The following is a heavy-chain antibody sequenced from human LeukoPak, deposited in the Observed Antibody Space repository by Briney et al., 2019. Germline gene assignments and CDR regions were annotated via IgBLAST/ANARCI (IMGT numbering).Heavy chain of an antibody. V-gene: IGHV4-59*08. CDR2: IYYSGST. D-gene: IGHD3-10*01. CDR3: ARQGVGTGFDY. Sequence: PSETLSLTCTVSGDSINGFYWSWIRQPPGKGLEWIGYIYYSGSTNYNPSLKSRVTISVDTPKNQFSLKLSSVTAADTAVYYCARQGVGTGFDYWGQGTLVTVSS. CDR1: GDSINGFY. J-gene: IGHJ4*02.